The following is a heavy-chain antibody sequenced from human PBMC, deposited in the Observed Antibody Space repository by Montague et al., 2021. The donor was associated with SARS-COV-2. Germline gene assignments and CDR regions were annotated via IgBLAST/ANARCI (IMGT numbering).Heavy chain of an antibody. V-gene: IGHV4-34*01. J-gene: IGHJ3*02. Sequence: SETLSLTCALARRSCCSYSRTRIRRPPGKRPESIGEVNPSGTTIYNPSVKSGVTISEDTAKNQFYLRLNSVTAADTAVYYCARGRRPGVVPGAGPAWRAFDIWGQGTMVTVSS. D-gene: IGHD2-2*01. CDR3: ARGRRPGVVPGAGPAWRAFDI. CDR2: VNPSGTT. CDR1: RRSCCSYS.